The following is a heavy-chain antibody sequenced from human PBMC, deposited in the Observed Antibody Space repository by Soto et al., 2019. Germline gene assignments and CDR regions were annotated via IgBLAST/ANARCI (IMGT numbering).Heavy chain of an antibody. CDR1: GFTFSSHA. J-gene: IGHJ3*02. CDR3: AKDQLGDHYSGWQGAFDI. Sequence: EVQLLESGGGLVQPGGSLRLSCAASGFTFSSHAMSWVRQAPGKGPEWVSAITRSGASAYYADSVKGRFTVSRDNSKNTLYLQMNSLRADDTAVYYCAKDQLGDHYSGWQGAFDIWGQGTMVTVSS. CDR2: ITRSGASA. V-gene: IGHV3-23*01. D-gene: IGHD6-19*01.